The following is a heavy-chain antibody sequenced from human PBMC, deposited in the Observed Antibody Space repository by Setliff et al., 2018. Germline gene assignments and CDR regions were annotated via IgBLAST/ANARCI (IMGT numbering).Heavy chain of an antibody. J-gene: IGHJ4*02. V-gene: IGHV1-18*01. CDR1: GYTFSTYG. D-gene: IGHD6-13*01. Sequence: ASVKVSCKASGYTFSTYGISWVRQAPGQGLEWMDWISAHNGDPDYAQKLQGRITMTTDTSTSTAYMELRSLRSDDAALYYCTRDTRLQAVGKKGVFEHWGQGTLVTVSS. CDR3: TRDTRLQAVGKKGVFEH. CDR2: ISAHNGDP.